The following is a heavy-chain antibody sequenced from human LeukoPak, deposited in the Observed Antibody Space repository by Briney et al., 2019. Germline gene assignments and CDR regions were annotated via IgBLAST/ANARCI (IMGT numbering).Heavy chain of an antibody. D-gene: IGHD6-19*01. J-gene: IGHJ4*02. V-gene: IGHV4-4*02. CDR1: GDSISSSNW. CDR2: IYHSGST. Sequence: SETLSLTCAVSGDSISSSNWWNWVRQPPGKGLEWIGEIYHSGSTHYNPSLKSRITISVDKSKNQFSLKLSSVTAADTAVYYCASRSSGWYFENWGQGTLVIVSS. CDR3: ASRSSGWYFEN.